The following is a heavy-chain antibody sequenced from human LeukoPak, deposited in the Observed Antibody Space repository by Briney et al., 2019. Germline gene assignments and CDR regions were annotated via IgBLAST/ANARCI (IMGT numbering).Heavy chain of an antibody. Sequence: GGSLRLSCAASGFTVSSSHMSWVRQAPGKGLEWVSIISSAGTTYYADSVKGRFTISRDNSKNTVYLQVNSLRDEDTAVYYCARDLEAANTYYFDYWGQGTMVTVSS. D-gene: IGHD6-13*01. V-gene: IGHV3-66*01. CDR2: ISSAGTT. J-gene: IGHJ4*02. CDR3: ARDLEAANTYYFDY. CDR1: GFTVSSSH.